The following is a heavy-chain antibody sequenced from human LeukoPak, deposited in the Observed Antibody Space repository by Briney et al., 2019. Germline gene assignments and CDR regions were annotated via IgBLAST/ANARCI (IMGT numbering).Heavy chain of an antibody. CDR2: INHSGST. CDR3: ARDAHQLLYFVGWFDP. J-gene: IGHJ5*02. D-gene: IGHD2-2*02. CDR1: GGSLSGYN. V-gene: IGHV4-34*01. Sequence: KSSETLSLTCGLSGGSLSGYNWHWIRQTPLKGLEWIGEINHSGSTNYNPSLKSRVTISVDTSKNQFSLKLSSVTAADTAVYYCARDAHQLLYFVGWFDPWGQGTLVTVSS.